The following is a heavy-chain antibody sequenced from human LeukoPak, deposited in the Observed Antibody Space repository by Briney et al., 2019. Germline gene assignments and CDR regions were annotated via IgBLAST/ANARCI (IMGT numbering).Heavy chain of an antibody. CDR2: INSDGSSI. CDR3: ARVDTDSGWYRGHFDY. J-gene: IGHJ4*02. V-gene: IGHV3-74*01. Sequence: QPGGSLRLSCAASGFPFSSYWMHWVRQAPGKGLVWVSRINSDGSSIGYADSVKGRFTMPRDNAKNTLYLQMNSLRAEDTAVYYCARVDTDSGWYRGHFDYWGQGTLVTVSS. D-gene: IGHD6-19*01. CDR1: GFPFSSYW.